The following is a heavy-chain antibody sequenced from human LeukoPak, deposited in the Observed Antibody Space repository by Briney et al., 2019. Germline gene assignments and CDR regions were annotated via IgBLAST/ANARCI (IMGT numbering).Heavy chain of an antibody. D-gene: IGHD1-14*01. CDR1: GFIFSNYW. V-gene: IGHV3-74*01. CDR3: ARSNQADDY. J-gene: IGHJ4*02. CDR2: INPGGSST. Sequence: PGGSLRLSCAASGFIFSNYWMHWVRQVPGKGLVWVSRINPGGSSTTYADSVRGRFTISRDNAKNTLYLQMDSLRAEDTGVYYCARSNQADDYWGQGTLVTVSS.